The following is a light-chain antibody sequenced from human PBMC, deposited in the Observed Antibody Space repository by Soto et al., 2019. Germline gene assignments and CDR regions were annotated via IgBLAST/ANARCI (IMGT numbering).Light chain of an antibody. V-gene: IGKV1-5*03. CDR1: QTIISW. CDR3: QHYNSYSEA. CDR2: KAS. Sequence: DIQMTQSPSTLSGSVGDRVTITCRASQTIISWLAWYQQKPGKAPKLLIYKASTLKSGVPSRFSGSGSGTEFTLTISSLLPDDFATYYCQHYNSYSEAFGQGTRLEIK. J-gene: IGKJ5*01.